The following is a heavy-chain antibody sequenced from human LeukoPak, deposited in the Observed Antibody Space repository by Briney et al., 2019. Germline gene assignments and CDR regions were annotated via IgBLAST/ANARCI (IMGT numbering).Heavy chain of an antibody. Sequence: PAASVKVSCKVSGYTLSELSMHWVRQAPGKGLERMGGFDPEDGETIYAQKFQGRVTMTEDTPTDTAYMELSSLRSEDTAVYYCATVKGGVYQLPSQVGWFDPWGQGTLVTVSS. CDR1: GYTLSELS. CDR3: ATVKGGVYQLPSQVGWFDP. D-gene: IGHD2-2*01. J-gene: IGHJ5*02. CDR2: FDPEDGET. V-gene: IGHV1-24*01.